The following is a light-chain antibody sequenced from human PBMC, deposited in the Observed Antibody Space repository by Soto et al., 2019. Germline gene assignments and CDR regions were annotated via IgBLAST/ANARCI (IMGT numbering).Light chain of an antibody. CDR3: QQYNSYVYS. V-gene: IGKV1-5*03. CDR2: KAS. CDR1: QSGSTW. J-gene: IGKJ2*03. Sequence: DIQMTQSPSILSASVGDTVNITSRASQSGSTWLAWYQQKPGKAPKDMIYKASTLQIGVPSRFSASGSGTEFTLTISSLQPDDCATYYWQQYNSYVYSFGRGTKLES.